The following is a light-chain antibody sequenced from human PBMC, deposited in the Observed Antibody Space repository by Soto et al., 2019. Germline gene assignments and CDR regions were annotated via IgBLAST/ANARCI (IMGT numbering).Light chain of an antibody. V-gene: IGLV7-46*01. J-gene: IGLJ2*01. Sequence: QAVVTQEPSLTVSPGGTVTVPCCSSTAAVTSNHHPYWFQQQAGQAPSTLIYGTSNKHPWTPARFSGSLLGDKAALTLAGAKPEDEAQYYCLLSFNAARVFGGGTKLTVL. CDR1: TAAVTSNHH. CDR2: GTS. CDR3: LLSFNAARV.